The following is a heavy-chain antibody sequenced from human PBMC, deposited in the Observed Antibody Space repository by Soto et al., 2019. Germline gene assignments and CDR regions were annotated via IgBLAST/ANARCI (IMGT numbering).Heavy chain of an antibody. CDR3: ARYRGGSGNTAGFDY. Sequence: QVQLVESGGGVVQPGRSLRLSCAASGFTFSSYAMHWVRQAPGKGLEWVAVTSYDGSNKYYADSVKGRFTISGDNSKNTLYMQMNSLRAEDTAVYYCARYRGGSGNTAGFDYWGQGTLVTVSS. V-gene: IGHV3-30-3*01. D-gene: IGHD3-10*01. CDR2: TSYDGSNK. CDR1: GFTFSSYA. J-gene: IGHJ4*02.